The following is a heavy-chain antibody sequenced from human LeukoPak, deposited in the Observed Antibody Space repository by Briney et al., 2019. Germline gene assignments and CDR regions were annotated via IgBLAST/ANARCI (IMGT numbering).Heavy chain of an antibody. V-gene: IGHV3-30*04. J-gene: IGHJ4*02. CDR1: GFSFSDYA. CDR3: ARVFLERLTSGYFDN. Sequence: GGSLRLSCAASGFSFSDYAMHWVRQGPGKGLEWVSVIAYSGQQKYYGDSVKGRFTVSRDNPKNTLYLQMNNLRDDDTAVYYCARVFLERLTSGYFDNWGQGTLVTVSP. CDR2: IAYSGQQK. D-gene: IGHD3-3*01.